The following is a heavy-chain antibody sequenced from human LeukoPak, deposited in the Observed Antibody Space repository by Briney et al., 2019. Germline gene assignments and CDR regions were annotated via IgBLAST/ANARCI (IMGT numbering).Heavy chain of an antibody. Sequence: GRSLRLSCAASGFTFSSYAMHWVRQAPGKGLEWVAVISYDGSNKYYADSVKGRFTISRDNTKNSLYLQMNSLRAEDTAVYYCVGGDYWGQGTLVTVSS. CDR2: ISYDGSNK. J-gene: IGHJ4*02. CDR3: VGGDY. CDR1: GFTFSSYA. V-gene: IGHV3-30*04.